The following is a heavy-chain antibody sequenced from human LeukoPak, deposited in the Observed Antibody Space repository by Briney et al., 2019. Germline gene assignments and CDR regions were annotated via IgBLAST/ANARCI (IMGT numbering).Heavy chain of an antibody. Sequence: PGGSLRLSCAASGFTFSSYAMSWIRQPPGKGLEWIGEINHSGSTNYNPSLKSRVTISVDTSKNQFSLKLSSVTAADTAVYYCARGLEWLRFRFDYWGQGTLVTVSS. V-gene: IGHV4-34*01. CDR3: ARGLEWLRFRFDY. CDR1: GFTFSSYA. J-gene: IGHJ4*02. D-gene: IGHD5-12*01. CDR2: INHSGST.